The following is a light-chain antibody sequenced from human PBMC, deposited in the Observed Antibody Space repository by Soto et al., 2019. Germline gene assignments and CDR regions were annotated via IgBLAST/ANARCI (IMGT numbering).Light chain of an antibody. V-gene: IGLV6-57*03. J-gene: IGLJ2*01. CDR1: RGSVASNY. CDR3: QSYDRTNVV. CDR2: RDD. Sequence: NFMLTQPHSVSESPGKTITISCARDRGSVASNYVQWFQQRPGSAPTTLIYRDDQRPSGVPDRFSASVDSSSNSASLTISGLKTEDEAVYYCQSYDRTNVVFGGGTQLTVL.